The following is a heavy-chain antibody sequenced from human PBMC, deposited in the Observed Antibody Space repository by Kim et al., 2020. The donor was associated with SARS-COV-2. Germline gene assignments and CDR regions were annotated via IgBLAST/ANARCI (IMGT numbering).Heavy chain of an antibody. D-gene: IGHD6-13*01. CDR3: ASNLAAAGYNWFDP. J-gene: IGHJ5*02. V-gene: IGHV1-2*02. Sequence: AQKFKGRVTMTRDTSLSTAYMELSRLRSDDTAVYYCASNLAAAGYNWFDPWGQGTLVTVSS.